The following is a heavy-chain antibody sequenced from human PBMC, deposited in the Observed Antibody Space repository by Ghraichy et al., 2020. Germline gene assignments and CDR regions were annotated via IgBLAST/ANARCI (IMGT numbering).Heavy chain of an antibody. CDR3: ARGRPNYDLLTGYYRGAFDI. Sequence: SETLSLTCAVYGGSFSGYYWSWIRQPPGKGLEWIGESDQGGSTNYNPSLKTRVTISIDTSENQFSLKLSSVTAADTAVYYCARGRPNYDLLTGYYRGAFDIWGQGTMVTVSS. CDR1: GGSFSGYY. CDR2: SDQGGST. J-gene: IGHJ3*02. V-gene: IGHV4-34*01. D-gene: IGHD3-9*01.